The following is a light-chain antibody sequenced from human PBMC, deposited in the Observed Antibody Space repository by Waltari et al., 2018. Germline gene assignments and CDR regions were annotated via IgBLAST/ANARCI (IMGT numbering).Light chain of an antibody. CDR1: RSNIGTNP. CDR3: AAWDDSLNGLV. Sequence: QSVLTQPPSASGTPGPRVTISCSGSRSNIGTNPVNWYQQFPGTAPKLLIYTKNERPSGVPDRFAGSRSGTSASLAISGLQSEDEADYYCAAWDDSLNGLVFGGGTKLTVL. J-gene: IGLJ2*01. CDR2: TKN. V-gene: IGLV1-44*01.